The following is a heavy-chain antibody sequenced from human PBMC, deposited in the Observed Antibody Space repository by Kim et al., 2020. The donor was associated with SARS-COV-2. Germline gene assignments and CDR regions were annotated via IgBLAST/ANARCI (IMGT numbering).Heavy chain of an antibody. CDR2: ISYDGSNK. Sequence: GGSLRLSCAASGFTFSSYAMHWVRQAPGKGLEWVAVISYDGSNKYYADSVKGRFTISRDNSKNTLYLQMNSLRAEDTAVYYCASIHHTVPLDWWGQGTLVTVSS. CDR3: ASIHHTVPLDW. CDR1: GFTFSSYA. J-gene: IGHJ4*02. D-gene: IGHD4-17*01. V-gene: IGHV3-30*04.